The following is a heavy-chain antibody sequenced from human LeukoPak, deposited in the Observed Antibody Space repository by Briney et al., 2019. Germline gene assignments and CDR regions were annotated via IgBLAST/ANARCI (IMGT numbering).Heavy chain of an antibody. CDR2: IYYSGST. V-gene: IGHV4-39*01. Sequence: PSETLSLTCTVSGGSISSSSYYWGWIRQPPGKGLEWIGSIYYSGSTYYNPSLKSRVTISVDTSKNQFSLKLSSVTAADTAVYYSATEGQWRASGWFDPWGQGTLVTVSS. CDR1: GGSISSSSYY. CDR3: ATEGQWRASGWFDP. D-gene: IGHD6-19*01. J-gene: IGHJ5*02.